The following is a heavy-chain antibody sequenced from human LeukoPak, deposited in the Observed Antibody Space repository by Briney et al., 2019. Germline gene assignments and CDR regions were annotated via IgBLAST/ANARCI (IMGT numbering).Heavy chain of an antibody. CDR1: GFTFSSYS. J-gene: IGHJ4*02. V-gene: IGHV3-48*04. CDR3: ARGGDGYNSDY. D-gene: IGHD5-24*01. Sequence: GGSLRLSCAASGFTFSSYSMNWVRQASGKGLEWVSYISSSSSTIYYADSVKSRFTISRDNAKNSLYLQMNSLRAEDTAVYYCARGGDGYNSDYWGQGTLVTVSS. CDR2: ISSSSSTI.